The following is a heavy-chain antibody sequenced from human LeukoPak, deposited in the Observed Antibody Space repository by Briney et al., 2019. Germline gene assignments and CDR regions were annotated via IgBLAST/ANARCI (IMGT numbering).Heavy chain of an antibody. D-gene: IGHD6-6*01. CDR2: INPSGGST. J-gene: IGHJ6*03. Sequence: GASVKVSCKASGYTFTSYYMHWVRQAPGQGLEWMGIINPSGGSTSYAQKFQGRVTMTRDMSTSTVYMELSSLRSEDTAVYYCARDASVIAARLDYYYYMDVWGKGTTVTVSS. CDR1: GYTFTSYY. CDR3: ARDASVIAARLDYYYYMDV. V-gene: IGHV1-46*01.